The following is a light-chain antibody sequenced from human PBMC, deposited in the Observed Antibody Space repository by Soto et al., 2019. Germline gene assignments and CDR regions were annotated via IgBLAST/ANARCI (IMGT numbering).Light chain of an antibody. CDR2: DAS. Sequence: DIQMTQSPSTLSASVGDRVTITCRASQSISSRLAWYQQKPGKAPNLLIYDASNLESGVPSRFSGSGSGTQFTLTISSLQPDDFANDYCQQCNSLWTFGQGTKVEI. CDR3: QQCNSLWT. J-gene: IGKJ1*01. CDR1: QSISSR. V-gene: IGKV1-5*01.